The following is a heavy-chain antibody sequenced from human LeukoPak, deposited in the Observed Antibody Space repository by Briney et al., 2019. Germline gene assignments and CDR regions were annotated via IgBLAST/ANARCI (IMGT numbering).Heavy chain of an antibody. V-gene: IGHV3-48*04. J-gene: IGHJ4*02. D-gene: IGHD2-21*02. CDR2: ISSSGSTI. CDR1: GFTFSSYG. CDR3: ARVVVTAILRYFDY. Sequence: GGCLRLSCAAPGFTFSSYGMHWVRQAPGKGLGWVSYISSSGSTIYYADSVKGRFTISRDNAKNSLYLQMNSLRAEDTAVYYCARVVVTAILRYFDYWGQGTLVTVSS.